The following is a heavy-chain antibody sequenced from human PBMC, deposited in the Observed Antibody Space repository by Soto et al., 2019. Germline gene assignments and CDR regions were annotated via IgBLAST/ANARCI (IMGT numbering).Heavy chain of an antibody. CDR1: GFTFTTAW. CDR2: ISYDGSNK. D-gene: IGHD4-4*01. J-gene: IGHJ6*01. Sequence: GGSLRLSCAASGFTFTTAWMSWVRQAPGKGLEWVAVISYDGSNKYYADSVKGRFTISRDNSKNTLYLQMNSLRAEDTAVYYCAGATPVTTGASYYGMDVWGQATTVSVSS. CDR3: AGATPVTTGASYYGMDV. V-gene: IGHV3-30-3*01.